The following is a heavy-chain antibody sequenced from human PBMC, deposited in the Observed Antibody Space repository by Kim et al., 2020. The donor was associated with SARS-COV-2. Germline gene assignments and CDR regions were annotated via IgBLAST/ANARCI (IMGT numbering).Heavy chain of an antibody. V-gene: IGHV3-15*01. Sequence: PVKGRFAISRDDSNNTLYLQMNSLKSEDTAMYYCTTVGGYYDSAGFYPVDYWGQGTLVTVSS. D-gene: IGHD3-22*01. CDR3: TTVGGYYDSAGFYPVDY. J-gene: IGHJ4*02.